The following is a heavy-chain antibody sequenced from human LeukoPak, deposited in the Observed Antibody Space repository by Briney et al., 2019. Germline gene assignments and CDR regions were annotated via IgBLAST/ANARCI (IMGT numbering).Heavy chain of an antibody. V-gene: IGHV1-2*02. Sequence: ASVTVSCKASGYTFTGYYMHWVRQAPGQGLEWMGWINPNSGGTNYAQKFQGRVTMTRDTSISTAYMELSRLRSDDTAVYYCARDGSGSYYITDYWGQGTLVTVSS. CDR2: INPNSGGT. CDR3: ARDGSGSYYITDY. D-gene: IGHD3-10*01. J-gene: IGHJ4*02. CDR1: GYTFTGYY.